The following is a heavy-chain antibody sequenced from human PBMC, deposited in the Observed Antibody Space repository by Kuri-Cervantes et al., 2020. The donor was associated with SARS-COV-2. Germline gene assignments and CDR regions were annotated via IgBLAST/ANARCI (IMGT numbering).Heavy chain of an antibody. D-gene: IGHD4-11*01. CDR2: IYYSGST. Sequence: SETLSLTCTVSGGSISSSSYYWGWIRQPPGKGLEWIGSIYYSGSTYYNPSLKSRATISVDTSKNQFSLKLSSVTAADTAVYYCAREDYSNYYYYYMDVWGKGTTVTVSS. CDR1: GGSISSSSYY. CDR3: AREDYSNYYYYYMDV. J-gene: IGHJ6*03. V-gene: IGHV4-39*02.